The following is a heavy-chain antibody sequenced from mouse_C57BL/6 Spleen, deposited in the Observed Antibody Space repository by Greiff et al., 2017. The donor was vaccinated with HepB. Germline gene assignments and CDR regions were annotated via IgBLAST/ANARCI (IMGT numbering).Heavy chain of an antibody. Sequence: EVQLQQSGPVLVKPGASVKMSCKASGYTFTDYYMNWVKQSHGKSLEWIGVINPYNGGTSYNQKFKGKATLTVDKSSSTAYMELNSLTSEDSAVYYCARLGGTEAMDYWGQGTSVTVSS. J-gene: IGHJ4*01. V-gene: IGHV1-19*01. CDR2: INPYNGGT. D-gene: IGHD4-1*01. CDR3: ARLGGTEAMDY. CDR1: GYTFTDYY.